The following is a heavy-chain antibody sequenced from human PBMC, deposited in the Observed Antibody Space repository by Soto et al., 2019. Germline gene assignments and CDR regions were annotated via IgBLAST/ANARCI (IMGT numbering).Heavy chain of an antibody. CDR2: ISGSGGST. D-gene: IGHD3-16*02. CDR3: ANSVRLRLGELSPFDY. CDR1: GFTFSSYA. J-gene: IGHJ4*02. Sequence: PXGSLRISCSASGFTFSSYAMSWVRQAPGKGLEWVSAISGSGGSTYYADSVKGRFTISRDNSKNTLYLQMNSLRAEDTAVYYCANSVRLRLGELSPFDYWGQGTLVTVPS. V-gene: IGHV3-23*01.